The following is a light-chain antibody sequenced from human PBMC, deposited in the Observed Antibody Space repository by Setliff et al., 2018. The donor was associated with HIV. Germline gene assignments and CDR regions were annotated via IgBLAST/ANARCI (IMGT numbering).Light chain of an antibody. CDR1: SGDFGGYKY. Sequence: QSVLTQPRSVSGSLGQSVTISCTGSSGDFGGYKYVSWYQQHPGKAPKLVIYDVDKRPSGVPDHFSGSRSGNTASLTISGLQAEDDVDYYCCSYAGGYTWVFGGGTK. CDR3: CSYAGGYTWV. CDR2: DVD. V-gene: IGLV2-11*01. J-gene: IGLJ3*02.